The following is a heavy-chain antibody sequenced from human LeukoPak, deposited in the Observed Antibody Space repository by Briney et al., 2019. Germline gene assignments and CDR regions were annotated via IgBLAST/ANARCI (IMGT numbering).Heavy chain of an antibody. J-gene: IGHJ5*02. CDR2: INHSGST. V-gene: IGHV4-34*01. D-gene: IGHD3-3*01. Sequence: RSSETLSLTCAVYGGSFSGYYWSWIRQPPGKGLEWIGEINHSGSTNYNPSLKSRVTISVDTSKNQFSLKLSSVTAADTAVYYCARGNLQYYDFWSGYLRGYNWFDPWGQGTLVTVSS. CDR1: GGSFSGYY. CDR3: ARGNLQYYDFWSGYLRGYNWFDP.